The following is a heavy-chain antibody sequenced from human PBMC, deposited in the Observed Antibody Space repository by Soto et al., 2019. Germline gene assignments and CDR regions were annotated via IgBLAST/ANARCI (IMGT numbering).Heavy chain of an antibody. CDR3: AKGVKAVFGYYSYSIDV. D-gene: IGHD3-3*01. CDR2: ITASDGTT. CDR1: GFTFSNYA. J-gene: IGHJ6*03. Sequence: EVQLLESGGGLVQRGGSLRVSCAASGFTFSNYAMSWVRQAPGKGLEWVSAITASDGTTYYADSVKGRFTISRDNSNNTLYLQMNSLRAEDTAVYYCAKGVKAVFGYYSYSIDVWGKGTTVTVSS. V-gene: IGHV3-23*01.